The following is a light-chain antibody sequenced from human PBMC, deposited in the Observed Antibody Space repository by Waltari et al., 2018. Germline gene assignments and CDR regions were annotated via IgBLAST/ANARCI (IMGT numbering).Light chain of an antibody. CDR1: QSGRNY. CDR2: ETS. CDR3: QQRSSWPLT. V-gene: IGKV3-11*01. J-gene: IGKJ4*01. Sequence: EIVLIQSPATLALSPGERATLSCRASQSGRNYLAWFQQKPGQVPGLLIYETSNRGTGGPARCSGSGSGTDLTLTSSSVESEDFAVYYCQQRSSWPLTFGGGTKVQIK.